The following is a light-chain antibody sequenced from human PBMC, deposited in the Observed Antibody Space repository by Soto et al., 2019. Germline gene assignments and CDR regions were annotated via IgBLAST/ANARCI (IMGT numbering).Light chain of an antibody. CDR2: SND. Sequence: QSLLTQPPSASGTPGQWVTISCSGSSSNIETNDIYWHQQVPGSAPKLLIYSNDQRPSGVPDRFSASKSGTSASLAISGLRSEDEAEYFCATWDDSLRGVVFGGGTKVTVL. V-gene: IGLV1-47*02. CDR1: SSNIETND. J-gene: IGLJ2*01. CDR3: ATWDDSLRGVV.